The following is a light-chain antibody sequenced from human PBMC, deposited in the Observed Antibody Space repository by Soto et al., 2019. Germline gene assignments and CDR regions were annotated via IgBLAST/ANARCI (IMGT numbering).Light chain of an antibody. Sequence: QSVLTQPPSVSAAPGQKVIISCSGNRSNIGSNYVSWYQQLPGTAPSLLIYDNDKRPSGIPDRVSGSKSGTSATLGITGLQTGDEAYYYCATWDSLLRSGVFGGGTKLTVL. CDR2: DND. CDR3: ATWDSLLRSGV. J-gene: IGLJ2*01. CDR1: RSNIGSNY. V-gene: IGLV1-51*01.